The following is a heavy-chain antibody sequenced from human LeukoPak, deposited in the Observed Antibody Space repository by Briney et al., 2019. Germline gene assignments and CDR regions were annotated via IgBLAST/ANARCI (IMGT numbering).Heavy chain of an antibody. CDR3: AKGDSVNYYCSGSYRNHDAFDI. D-gene: IGHD3-10*01. CDR1: GFTFSSYA. V-gene: IGHV3-23*01. Sequence: QSGGSLRLSCAASGFTFSSYAMSWVRQAPGKGLEWVSTISGSVVSTYYADSVKGRFTISRDNSKNTLYLQMNSLRAEDTAVYYCAKGDSVNYYCSGSYRNHDAFDIWGQGTMVTVSS. J-gene: IGHJ3*02. CDR2: ISGSVVST.